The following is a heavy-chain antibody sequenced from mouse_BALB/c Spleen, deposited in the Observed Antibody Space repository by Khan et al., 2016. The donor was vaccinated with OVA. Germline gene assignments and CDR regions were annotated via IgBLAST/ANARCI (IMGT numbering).Heavy chain of an antibody. J-gene: IGHJ3*01. CDR2: LFPGDGST. CDR1: GYTFTSYD. D-gene: IGHD2-14*01. V-gene: IGHV1-85*01. Sequence: QVQLQQSGAELVKPGASVKLSCKASGYTFTSYDINWVRQRPEQGLEWIGWLFPGDGSTKYHEKFKGKATLTTDKSSSTAYMQLSRLTSEDSAVYFCARGGYGGFAYWGQGTLVTVSA. CDR3: ARGGYGGFAY.